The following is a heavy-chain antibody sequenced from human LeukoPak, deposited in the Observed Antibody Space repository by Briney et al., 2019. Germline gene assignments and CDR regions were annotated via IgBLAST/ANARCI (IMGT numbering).Heavy chain of an antibody. CDR2: ISAYNGNT. CDR1: GYTFTSYG. Sequence: GASVKVSCKASGYTFTSYGISWVRQAPGQGLEWMGWISAYNGNTNYAQKLQGRVTMTTDTSTSTAYMELRSLRSDDTAVYYCARILVCSSTSCYTSGNYYYYGMDVWGQGTTVTVS. D-gene: IGHD2-2*02. CDR3: ARILVCSSTSCYTSGNYYYYGMDV. J-gene: IGHJ6*02. V-gene: IGHV1-18*01.